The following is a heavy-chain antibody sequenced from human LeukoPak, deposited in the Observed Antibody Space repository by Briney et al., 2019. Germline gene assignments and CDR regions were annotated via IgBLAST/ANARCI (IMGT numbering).Heavy chain of an antibody. D-gene: IGHD4-17*01. V-gene: IGHV3-53*01. CDR3: ALQIYGASSRNRFGP. CDR1: GFIVNINY. Sequence: GGPLRLSCAASGFIVNINYMTWVRQAPGKGLEWVSIIYGGGSTYYADSVKGRFTISRDNSKNTLYLQMNWLTAEDTAVYYCALQIYGASSRNRFGPWGQGTLVTVSS. J-gene: IGHJ5*02. CDR2: IYGGGST.